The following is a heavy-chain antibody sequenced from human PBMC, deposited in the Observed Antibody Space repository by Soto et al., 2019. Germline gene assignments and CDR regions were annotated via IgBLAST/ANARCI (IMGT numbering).Heavy chain of an antibody. CDR3: ASVGSDYDNSGYYLP. Sequence: SETLSLPGIVSGGSVSSSNCWSWVRQPPGKGLEWIGEIYHSGSTTYNPSLKSRATISVDKSEKQFSLRLKSVTAADTAVYYCASVGSDYDNSGYYLPCGPGTLVTVYS. J-gene: IGHJ5*02. D-gene: IGHD3-22*01. CDR2: IYHSGST. CDR1: GGSVSSSNC. V-gene: IGHV4-4*02.